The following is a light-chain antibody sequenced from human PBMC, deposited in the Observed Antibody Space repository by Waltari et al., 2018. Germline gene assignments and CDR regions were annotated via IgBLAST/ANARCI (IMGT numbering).Light chain of an antibody. V-gene: IGLV3-1*01. J-gene: IGLJ3*02. Sequence: SYELTQPPSVSVSPGQTASTPCSGDILGNQYASWYQQKPGQSPLLVIYQDTKRPSGIPERFSGSKSGNAATLTISGTQAMDEADYYCQALGTGAWVFGGGTKLTVL. CDR2: QDT. CDR1: ILGNQY. CDR3: QALGTGAWV.